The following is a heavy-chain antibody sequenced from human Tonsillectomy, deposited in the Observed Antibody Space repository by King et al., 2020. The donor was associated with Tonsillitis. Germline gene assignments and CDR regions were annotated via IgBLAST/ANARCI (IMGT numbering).Heavy chain of an antibody. Sequence: VQLVESGAEVKKPGSSVRVSCKPSGGTFSSYAISWLRQAPGQGLEWMGGIIPIFGTTKYAQNFQGRVTITADESTNTAYMELSNLRSEDTAVYYCARDLSNYYDSSSSYYAAGDAFDIWGQGTMVTVSS. D-gene: IGHD3-22*01. CDR1: GGTFSSYA. CDR3: ARDLSNYYDSSSSYYAAGDAFDI. J-gene: IGHJ3*02. V-gene: IGHV1-69*01. CDR2: IIPIFGTT.